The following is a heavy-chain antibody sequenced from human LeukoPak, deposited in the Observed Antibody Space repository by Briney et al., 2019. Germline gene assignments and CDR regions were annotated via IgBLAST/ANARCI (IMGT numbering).Heavy chain of an antibody. CDR3: ARAVAYYYDSSGYYSLDY. V-gene: IGHV1-69*01. Sequence: SVKVSCKASGGTFSSYAISWVRQAPGQGLEWMGGIIPIFGTANYAQKFQGRVTITADESTSTAYMELSSLRSEDTAVYYCARAVAYYYDSSGYYSLDYRGQGTLVTVSS. CDR1: GGTFSSYA. J-gene: IGHJ4*02. CDR2: IIPIFGTA. D-gene: IGHD3-22*01.